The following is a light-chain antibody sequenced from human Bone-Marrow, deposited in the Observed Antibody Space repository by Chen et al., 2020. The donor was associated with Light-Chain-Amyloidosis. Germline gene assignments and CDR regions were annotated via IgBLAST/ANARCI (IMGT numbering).Light chain of an antibody. CDR3: QQYNSYSRT. V-gene: IGKV1-5*03. Sequence: DIQMTQSPSTLSASVGDRVIITCRASESVSDWLAWYQQKPGKAPKLLIYKTSSLETGGPSRFSGRGSETEFTLTISSLQPDDFATYYCQQYNSYSRTFGQGTKVEVK. CDR2: KTS. J-gene: IGKJ1*01. CDR1: ESVSDW.